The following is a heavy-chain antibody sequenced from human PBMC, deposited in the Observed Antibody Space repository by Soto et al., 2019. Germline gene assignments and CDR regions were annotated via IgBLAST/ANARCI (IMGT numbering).Heavy chain of an antibody. J-gene: IGHJ4*02. CDR1: GFTFSSYW. CDR2: INSDGSST. V-gene: IGHV3-74*01. CDR3: ARSEGPYAEFDY. Sequence: HPRGPLRLSCAASGFTFSSYWMHWVRQAPGKGLVWVSRINSDGSSTSYADSVKGRFTISRDNAKNTLYLQMNSLRAEDTAVYYCARSEGPYAEFDYWGQGTLVTVSS.